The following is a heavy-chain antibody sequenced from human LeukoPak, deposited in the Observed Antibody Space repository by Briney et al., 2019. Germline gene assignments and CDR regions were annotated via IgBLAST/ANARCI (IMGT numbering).Heavy chain of an antibody. CDR1: GDSVSSNSAA. V-gene: IGHV6-1*01. CDR3: ARGPQLELRLNWFDP. J-gene: IGHJ5*02. Sequence: SQTLSLTCAISGDSVSSNSAAWNWIRQSPSRGLEWLGRTYYRSKWYNDYAVSVKSRITINPDTSKSQFSLQLNSVTPEDTAVYYCARGPQLELRLNWFDPWGQGTLVTVSS. D-gene: IGHD1-7*01. CDR2: TYYRSKWYN.